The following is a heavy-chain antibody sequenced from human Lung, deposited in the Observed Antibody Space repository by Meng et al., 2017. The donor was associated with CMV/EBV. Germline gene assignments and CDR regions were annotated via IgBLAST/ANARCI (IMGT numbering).Heavy chain of an antibody. CDR1: GGSVSSGSYY. D-gene: IGHD6-6*01. V-gene: IGHV4-61*01. CDR2: IYYSGST. CDR3: ARLRGGSSGGYFDY. J-gene: IGHJ4*02. Sequence: LXCIVSGGSVSSGSYYWSWIRQPPAKGLEWIGYIYYSGSTNYNPSLKSRVTISRDTSKNQFSLKLSSVTAADTALYYCARLRGGSSGGYFDYWGQETLVTVSS.